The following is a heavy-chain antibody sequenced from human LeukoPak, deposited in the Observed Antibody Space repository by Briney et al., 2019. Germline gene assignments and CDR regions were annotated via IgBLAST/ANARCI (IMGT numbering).Heavy chain of an antibody. V-gene: IGHV5-51*01. CDR1: GYSFTSYW. CDR3: ARHWQDDAFDI. CDR2: IYPGDSDT. J-gene: IGHJ3*02. Sequence: GGSLQISCQGSGYSFTSYWIGWVRQLPGKGLEWMGIIYPGDSDTRYSPSFQGQVTISADKSISTAYLQWSSLKASDTAMYYCARHWQDDAFDIWGQGTMVTVSS.